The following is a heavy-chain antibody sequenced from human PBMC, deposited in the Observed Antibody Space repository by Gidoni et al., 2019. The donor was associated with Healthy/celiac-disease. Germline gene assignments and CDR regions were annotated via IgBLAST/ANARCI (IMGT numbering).Heavy chain of an antibody. J-gene: IGHJ5*02. CDR3: ANAYSSSWYGDWCDP. V-gene: IGHV2-5*02. D-gene: IGHD6-13*01. CDR2: IYWDDDK. CDR1: GFSLITSGLG. Sequence: QITLKESGPTLVKPTQPLTLTCTFSGFSLITSGLGVGWIRQPPGKALEWLALIYWDDDKRYRPSLKSRITITKDTSKNQVVLKMTNMDPVDTATYDCANAYSSSWYGDWCDPWGQGTLVTVSS.